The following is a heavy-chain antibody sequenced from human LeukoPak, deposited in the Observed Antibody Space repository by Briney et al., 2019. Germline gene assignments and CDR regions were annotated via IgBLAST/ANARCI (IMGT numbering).Heavy chain of an antibody. D-gene: IGHD3-9*01. CDR2: IYYSGST. J-gene: IGHJ4*02. Sequence: SETLSLTCTVSGGSISSYYWSWIRQPPGKGLEWIGYIYYSGSTNYNPSLKSRVTISVDTSKNQFSLKLSSVTAADTAVYYCASAYDILTGYYDYRGQGTLVTVSS. CDR1: GGSISSYY. V-gene: IGHV4-59*01. CDR3: ASAYDILTGYYDY.